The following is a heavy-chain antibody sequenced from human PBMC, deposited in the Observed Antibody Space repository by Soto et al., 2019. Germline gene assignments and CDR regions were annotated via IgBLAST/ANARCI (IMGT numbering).Heavy chain of an antibody. D-gene: IGHD2-15*01. CDR2: ISSSSSYI. CDR3: AAGYCSGGSCYYYGMDV. CDR1: GFTLSIYG. J-gene: IGHJ6*02. Sequence: EVQLVESGGGLVKPGGSLRLSCAASGFTLSIYGMNWVRQAPGKGLEWVSSISSSSSYIYYADSVKGRFTISRDNAKNSLYLQMNSLRAEDTAVYYCAAGYCSGGSCYYYGMDVWGQGTTVTVSS. V-gene: IGHV3-21*01.